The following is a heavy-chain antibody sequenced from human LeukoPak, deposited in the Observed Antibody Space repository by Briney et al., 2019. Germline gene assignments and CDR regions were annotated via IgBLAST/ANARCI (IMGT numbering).Heavy chain of an antibody. J-gene: IGHJ5*02. CDR1: GGSISNYY. Sequence: SETLSLTCAVSGGSISNYYWSWIRQPAGKGLEWIGRIYSSGTTIYNPSLKSRVTMSVDTSKNQFSLKLSSVTAADTAVYFCASGSSGYDPWGQGTLVTVSS. V-gene: IGHV4-4*07. D-gene: IGHD5-12*01. CDR3: ASGSSGYDP. CDR2: IYSSGTT.